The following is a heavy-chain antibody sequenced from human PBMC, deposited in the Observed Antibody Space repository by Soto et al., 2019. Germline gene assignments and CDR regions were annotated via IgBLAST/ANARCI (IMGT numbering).Heavy chain of an antibody. D-gene: IGHD5-18*01. CDR2: ISYDGSNK. CDR3: ARDRRGYSYGSAYYGMDV. Sequence: PGGSLRLSCAASGFTFSSYAMHWVRQAPGKGLEWVAVISYDGSNKYYADSVKGRFTISRDNSKNTLYLQMNSLRAEDTAVYYCARDRRGYSYGSAYYGMDVWGQWTTVPVSS. CDR1: GFTFSSYA. V-gene: IGHV3-30-3*01. J-gene: IGHJ6*02.